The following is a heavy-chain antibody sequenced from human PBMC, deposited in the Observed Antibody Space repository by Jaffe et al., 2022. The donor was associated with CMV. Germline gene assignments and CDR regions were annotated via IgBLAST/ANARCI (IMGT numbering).Heavy chain of an antibody. V-gene: IGHV4-34*01. J-gene: IGHJ4*02. D-gene: IGHD4-17*01. CDR1: GGSFSGYY. CDR2: INHSGST. Sequence: QVQLQQWGAGLLKPSETLSLTCAVYGGSFSGYYWSWIRQPPGKGLEWIGEINHSGSTNYNPSLKSRVTISVDTSKNQFSLKLSSVTAADTAVYYCARGGPRNYGGKGKVFDYWGQGTLVTVSS. CDR3: ARGGPRNYGGKGKVFDY.